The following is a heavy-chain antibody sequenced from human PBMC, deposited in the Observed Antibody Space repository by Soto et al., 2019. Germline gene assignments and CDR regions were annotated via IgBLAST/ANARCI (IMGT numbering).Heavy chain of an antibody. CDR3: ARADRYYDSSVYYSTRVWFDP. CDR2: INPGNGDT. J-gene: IGHJ5*02. D-gene: IGHD3-22*01. Sequence: EASVKVSCKTSGYTFTNYEMHWVRQAPGQRLEWMGWINPGNGDTKYSQKFQGRVTFTRDTSASTAYMELSRLTSEDTAVYYCARADRYYDSSVYYSTRVWFDPWGQGTLVTVSS. CDR1: GYTFTNYE. V-gene: IGHV1-3*01.